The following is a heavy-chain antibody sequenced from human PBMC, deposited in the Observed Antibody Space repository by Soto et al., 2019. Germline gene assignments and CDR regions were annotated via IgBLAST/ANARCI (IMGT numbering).Heavy chain of an antibody. CDR1: GFTFSSYW. J-gene: IGHJ4*02. Sequence: EVQLVESGGGLVQPGASLTLSCAASGFTFSSYWMHWVRQAPGKGLVWVSRIKSDGSGTYYADSVKGRLTISRDNAKNTLYLQMNSLRVVDTAVYFCARVDGDRYDGNGYLGRHWGQGTLVTVSS. CDR3: ARVDGDRYDGNGYLGRH. V-gene: IGHV3-74*01. CDR2: IKSDGSGT. D-gene: IGHD3-22*01.